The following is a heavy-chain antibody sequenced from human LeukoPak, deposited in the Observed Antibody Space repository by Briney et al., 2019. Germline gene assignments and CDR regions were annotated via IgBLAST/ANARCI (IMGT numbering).Heavy chain of an antibody. J-gene: IGHJ5*02. Sequence: SETLSLTCTVSGGSISSSSYYWGWIRQPPGKGLEWIGSIYYSGSTYYNPSLKSRVTISVDTSKNQFSLKLSSVTAADTAVYYCAGGIAAAGKGDWFDPWGQGTLVTVSS. CDR1: GGSISSSSYY. CDR3: AGGIAAAGKGDWFDP. D-gene: IGHD6-13*01. CDR2: IYYSGST. V-gene: IGHV4-39*07.